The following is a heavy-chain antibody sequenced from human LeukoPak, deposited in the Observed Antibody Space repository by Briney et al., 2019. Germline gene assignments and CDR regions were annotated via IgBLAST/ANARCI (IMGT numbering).Heavy chain of an antibody. D-gene: IGHD3-9*01. CDR1: GFTFSNAW. V-gene: IGHV3-15*01. J-gene: IGHJ4*02. CDR2: IKSKTDGGTT. CDR3: TTGMALYTYYDILTGQYYFDY. Sequence: GGSLRLSCAASGFTFSNAWMSWVRQAPGKGLEWVGRIKSKTDGGTTDYAAPVKGRFTISRDDSKNTLYLQMNSLKTEDTAVYYCTTGMALYTYYDILTGQYYFDYWGQGTLVTVSS.